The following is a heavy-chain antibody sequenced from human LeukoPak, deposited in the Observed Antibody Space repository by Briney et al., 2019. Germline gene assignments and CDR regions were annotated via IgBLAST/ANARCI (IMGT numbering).Heavy chain of an antibody. CDR2: IYPGDSDT. CDR1: GYSFTSYW. CDR3: ARHTKFDY. D-gene: IGHD2-2*01. J-gene: IGHJ4*02. V-gene: IGHV5-51*01. Sequence: GASLQISCQGSGYSFTSYWIGWVREIPGKGLEWMGIIYPGDSDTRYSPSFQGQVTISADKSISTAYLQWSSLKASDTAMYHCARHTKFDYWGQGTLVTVSS.